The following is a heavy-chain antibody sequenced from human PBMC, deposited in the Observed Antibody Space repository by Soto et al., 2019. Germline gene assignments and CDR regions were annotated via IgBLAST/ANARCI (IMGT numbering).Heavy chain of an antibody. D-gene: IGHD3-3*01. V-gene: IGHV5-10-1*01. CDR1: GYIFSNFW. CDR3: ARISNYDVWSAYSSPSSFWFDP. CDR2: IDPSDSYT. Sequence: PGESLKISCKGSGYIFSNFWITWVRQMPGKGLEWMGRIDPSDSYTYYSPSFQGHVAFSADKPTNTAFLQWTSLKASDIAMYYCARISNYDVWSAYSSPSSFWFDPWGQGTLVTVSS. J-gene: IGHJ5*02.